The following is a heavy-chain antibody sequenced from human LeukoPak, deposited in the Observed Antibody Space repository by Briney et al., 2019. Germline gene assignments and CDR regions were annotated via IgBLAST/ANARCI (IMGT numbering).Heavy chain of an antibody. V-gene: IGHV1-18*01. Sequence: ASVKVSCKASGYTFTSYGISWVRQAPGQGLEWMGWISAYNGNTNYAQKFQGRVTMTTDTSTSTAYMELRSLRSDDTAVYYCARLKDRYCSSTTCYFNWFDPWGQGTLVTVSS. CDR2: ISAYNGNT. D-gene: IGHD2-2*01. J-gene: IGHJ5*02. CDR3: ARLKDRYCSSTTCYFNWFDP. CDR1: GYTFTSYG.